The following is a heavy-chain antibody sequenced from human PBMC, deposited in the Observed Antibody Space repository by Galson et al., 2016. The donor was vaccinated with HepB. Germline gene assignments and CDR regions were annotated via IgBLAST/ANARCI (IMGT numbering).Heavy chain of an antibody. D-gene: IGHD3-16*01. Sequence: ETLSLTCSVSGAFISSSYYWSWIRQPPGKGLELIGYMFYSGSTNYNPSLKSRVTISVDTSKNQFSLEVSSVTAADTAVYYCARGNAVFGIDYWGQGTLVTVSS. CDR1: GAFISSSYY. V-gene: IGHV4-61*01. J-gene: IGHJ4*02. CDR3: ARGNAVFGIDY. CDR2: MFYSGST.